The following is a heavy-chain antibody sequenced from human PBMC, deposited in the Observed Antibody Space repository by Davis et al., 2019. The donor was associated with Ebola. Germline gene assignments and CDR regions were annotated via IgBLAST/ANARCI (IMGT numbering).Heavy chain of an antibody. Sequence: GGSLRLSCAASGFTFSDYYMSWIRQAPGKGLEWVSGISWNSGSIGYADSVKGRFTISRDNAKNSLYLQMNSLRAEDTALYYCARFSQYYYYGMDVWGQGTTVTVSS. D-gene: IGHD3-3*01. CDR3: ARFSQYYYYGMDV. J-gene: IGHJ6*02. CDR1: GFTFSDYY. V-gene: IGHV3-9*01. CDR2: ISWNSGSI.